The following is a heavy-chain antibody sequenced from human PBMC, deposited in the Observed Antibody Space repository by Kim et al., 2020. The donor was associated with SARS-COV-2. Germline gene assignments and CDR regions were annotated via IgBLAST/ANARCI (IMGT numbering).Heavy chain of an antibody. D-gene: IGHD2-21*02. J-gene: IGHJ4*02. V-gene: IGHV5-51*01. CDR3: ATRARGDYYVDY. Sequence: RYSPSFQGQVTISVDKSITTAYLQWSSLKASDSAMYYCATRARGDYYVDYWGQGTLVTVSS.